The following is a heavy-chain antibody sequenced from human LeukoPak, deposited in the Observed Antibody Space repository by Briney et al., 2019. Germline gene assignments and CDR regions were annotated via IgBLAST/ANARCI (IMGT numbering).Heavy chain of an antibody. Sequence: PSEILSLTCTVSGASISSYYWSWIRQPPGKGLEWIGYIYYSGNTNYNPSLKSRVSISIDTSKNQFSLQLSSVTAADTAVYYCARDRDSSGLRDFDLWGRGTLVTVSA. D-gene: IGHD3-22*01. CDR2: IYYSGNT. V-gene: IGHV4-59*01. CDR3: ARDRDSSGLRDFDL. J-gene: IGHJ2*01. CDR1: GASISSYY.